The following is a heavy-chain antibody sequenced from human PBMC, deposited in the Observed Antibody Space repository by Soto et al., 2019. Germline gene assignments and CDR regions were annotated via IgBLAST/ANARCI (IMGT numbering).Heavy chain of an antibody. CDR1: GFTFCSYA. Sequence: EVQLLESGGGLVQPGGSLRLSCAASGFTFCSYAMSWIRQAPGKWLEWVSAIGGSGGSTYYADSVKGRFPISRHKSKIYQYPQMNTLRSEDMAVYYCARPPYLSTWGGRYYYDYYYMGFWCKGTTVIV. CDR3: ARPPYLSTWGGRYYYDYYYMGF. CDR2: IGGSGGST. D-gene: IGHD3-16*01. V-gene: IGHV3-23*01. J-gene: IGHJ6*03.